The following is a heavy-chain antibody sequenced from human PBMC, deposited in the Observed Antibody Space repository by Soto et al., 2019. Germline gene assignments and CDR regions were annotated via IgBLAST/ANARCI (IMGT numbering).Heavy chain of an antibody. CDR2: IIPIVGTG. V-gene: IGHV1-69*13. Sequence: GASVKVSCKASGGSFSSYAISWVRQAPGQGLEWMGGIIPIVGTGNYAQNFQGRVTITAEESTSTAYMELSSLRSEDTAMYYCARDLRAPGPPGMDVWGQGTTVTVSS. CDR1: GGSFSSYA. CDR3: ARDLRAPGPPGMDV. J-gene: IGHJ6*02.